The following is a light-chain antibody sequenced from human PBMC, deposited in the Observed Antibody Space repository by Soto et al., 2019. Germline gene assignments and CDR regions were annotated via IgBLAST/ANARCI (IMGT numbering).Light chain of an antibody. Sequence: QAVVTQEPSLTVSPGGTVTLTCASSTGAVTSGYYPNWFQQKPGQAPRALIYGTTNKHSWTPARFSGSLLGGKAALTLSGVQPEDQAEYYCLLYYGGARVFGTGTKLTVL. J-gene: IGLJ1*01. V-gene: IGLV7-43*01. CDR1: TGAVTSGYY. CDR2: GTT. CDR3: LLYYGGARV.